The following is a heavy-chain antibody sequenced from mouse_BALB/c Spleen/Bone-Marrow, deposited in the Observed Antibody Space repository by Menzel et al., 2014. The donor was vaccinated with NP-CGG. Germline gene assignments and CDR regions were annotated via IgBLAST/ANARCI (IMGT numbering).Heavy chain of an antibody. V-gene: IGHV1-31*01. CDR3: ESRGEYFDV. CDR2: IYPYNGVS. J-gene: IGHJ1*01. Sequence: EVQLQQSGPELVKPGASVKISCKASGYSFTCYYMHWVKQSHGNSLDWIGYIYPYNGVSSYNQKFKGKATLTVDKSSSTAYMELRSLTSDDSAVYYCESRGEYFDVWGAGPTVTVSS. CDR1: GYSFTCYY.